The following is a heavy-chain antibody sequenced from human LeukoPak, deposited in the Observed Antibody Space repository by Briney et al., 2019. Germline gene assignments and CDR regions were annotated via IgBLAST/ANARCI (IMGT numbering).Heavy chain of an antibody. J-gene: IGHJ4*02. CDR1: GFTVSSNY. CDR2: IKQDGSEK. D-gene: IGHD5-18*01. V-gene: IGHV3-7*01. Sequence: GGSLRLSCAASGFTVSSNYMSWVRQAPGKGLEWVANIKQDGSEKYYVDSVKGRFTISRDNAKNSLYLQMNSLRAEDTAVYYCASTRGYSYGYFDYWGQGTLVTVSS. CDR3: ASTRGYSYGYFDY.